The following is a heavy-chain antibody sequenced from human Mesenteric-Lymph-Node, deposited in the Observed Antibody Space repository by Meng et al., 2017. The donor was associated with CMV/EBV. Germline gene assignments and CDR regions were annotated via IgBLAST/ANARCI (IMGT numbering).Heavy chain of an antibody. CDR2: TYYRSKWYN. J-gene: IGHJ2*01. V-gene: IGHV6-1*01. CDR3: ARDSRRYFDV. CDR1: GDSVSSNSAA. Sequence: IWGDSVSSNSAAWNWISQSPSRGLEWLGRTYYRSKWYNDYAVSVKSRITVNPDTSKNQFSLHLNSVTPEDTAVYYCARDSRRYFDVWGRGTLVTVSS.